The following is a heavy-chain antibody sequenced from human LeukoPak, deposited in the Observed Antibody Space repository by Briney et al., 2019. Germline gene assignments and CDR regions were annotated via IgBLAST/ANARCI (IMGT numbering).Heavy chain of an antibody. Sequence: GGSLRLSCAASGFTFSSYAMHWVRQAPGKGLEWVSSISRSSGSIYYPDSVKGRFTISRDNAKNSLYLQMNSLRAEDTAVYYCARGFDSSTSCFAYWGQGTLVTVSS. J-gene: IGHJ4*02. D-gene: IGHD2-2*01. CDR3: ARGFDSSTSCFAY. CDR1: GFTFSSYA. V-gene: IGHV3-21*01. CDR2: ISRSSGSI.